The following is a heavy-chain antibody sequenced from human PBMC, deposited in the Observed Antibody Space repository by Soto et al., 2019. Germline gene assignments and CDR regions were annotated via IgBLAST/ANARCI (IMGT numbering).Heavy chain of an antibody. CDR1: GFTFDSYA. J-gene: IGHJ4*02. Sequence: GGSLRLSCAASGFTFDSYAMNWVRQAPGKGLEWVSTLSGSGDNTYYADSVKGRFTISRDNSKNMMYLQMSSLRAEDTAVYYYAKNRGLQYYFDYWGQGTLVTVSS. V-gene: IGHV3-23*01. CDR3: AKNRGLQYYFDY. CDR2: LSGSGDNT.